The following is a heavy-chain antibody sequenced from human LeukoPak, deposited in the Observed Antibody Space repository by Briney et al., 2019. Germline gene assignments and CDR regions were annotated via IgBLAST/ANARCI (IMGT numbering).Heavy chain of an antibody. CDR2: ISGSGGAT. D-gene: IGHD2-21*01. Sequence: GGSLRLSCAASGFTFRTYGMHWVRQAPGKGLEWVSAISGSGGATHYADSAKGRFTISRDNSKNTLYMQMNSLRAEDTAVYYCAKDPTPAFLSYYFDYWGQGTLVIVSS. V-gene: IGHV3-23*01. CDR1: GFTFRTYG. J-gene: IGHJ4*02. CDR3: AKDPTPAFLSYYFDY.